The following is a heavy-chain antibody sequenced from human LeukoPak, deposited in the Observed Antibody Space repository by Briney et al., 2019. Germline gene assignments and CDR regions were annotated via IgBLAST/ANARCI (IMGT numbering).Heavy chain of an antibody. V-gene: IGHV3-48*03. J-gene: IGHJ6*02. CDR3: AREYTVTNGYSYYYYGMDV. CDR1: GFTFSSYE. CDR2: ISSSGSTI. Sequence: PGGSLRLSCAASGFTFSSYEMNWVRRAPGKGLEWVSYISSSGSTIYYADSVKGRFTISRDNAKNSLYLQMNSLRAEDTAVYYCAREYTVTNGYSYYYYGMDVWGQGTTVTVSS. D-gene: IGHD4-17*01.